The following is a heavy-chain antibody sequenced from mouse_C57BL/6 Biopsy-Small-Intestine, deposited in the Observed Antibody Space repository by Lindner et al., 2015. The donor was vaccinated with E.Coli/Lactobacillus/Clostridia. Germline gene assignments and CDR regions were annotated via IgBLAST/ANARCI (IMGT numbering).Heavy chain of an antibody. CDR1: GFTFSDYG. CDR2: ISSGSSTI. CDR3: ARRGLDYYAMDY. V-gene: IGHV5-17*01. Sequence: VQLQESGGGLVKPGGSLKLSCAASGFTFSDYGMHWVRQAPEKGLEWVAYISSGSSTIYYADTVKGRFTISRDNAKNTLFLQMTSLRSEDTAMHYCARRGLDYYAMDYWGQGTSVTVSS. J-gene: IGHJ4*01.